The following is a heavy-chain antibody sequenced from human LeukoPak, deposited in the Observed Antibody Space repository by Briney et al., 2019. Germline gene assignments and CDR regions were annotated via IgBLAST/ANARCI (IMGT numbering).Heavy chain of an antibody. D-gene: IGHD4-23*01. CDR2: IYYSGST. CDR3: ARVYGGNSDLGDDAFDI. J-gene: IGHJ3*02. CDR1: GGSISSYY. V-gene: IGHV4-59*01. Sequence: SETLSLTCTVSGGSISSYYWSWIRQPPGKGLEWIGYIYYSGSTNYNPSLKSRVTISVDTSKNQFSLKLSSVTAADTAVYYCARVYGGNSDLGDDAFDIWGQGTMVTVSS.